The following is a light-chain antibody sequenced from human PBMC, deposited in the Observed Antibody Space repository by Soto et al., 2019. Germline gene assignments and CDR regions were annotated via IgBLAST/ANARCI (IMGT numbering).Light chain of an antibody. CDR3: SSYTSIITLYV. Sequence: QSVLTQPASVSGSPGQSINISCTGTSSDVGGYNYVSWYQQHPGKAPKLMIYEVSNRPSGVSNRFSGSKSGNTASLTISGLQAEDEADYYCSSYTSIITLYVFGSGTKVTVL. V-gene: IGLV2-14*01. CDR1: SSDVGGYNY. CDR2: EVS. J-gene: IGLJ1*01.